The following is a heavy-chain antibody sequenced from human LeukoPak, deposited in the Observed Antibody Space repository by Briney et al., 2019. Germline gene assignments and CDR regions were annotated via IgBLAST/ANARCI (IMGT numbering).Heavy chain of an antibody. D-gene: IGHD3-10*01. CDR3: AGSGSGSPWFDY. CDR1: GGTFSSYA. J-gene: IGHJ4*02. Sequence: GASVKASYKASGGTFSSYAISWVRQAAGQGLEWMGRIIPILGIANYAQKFQGRVTITADKSTSTAYMELSSLRSEDTAVYYCAGSGSGSPWFDYWGQGTLVTVSS. CDR2: IIPILGIA. V-gene: IGHV1-69*04.